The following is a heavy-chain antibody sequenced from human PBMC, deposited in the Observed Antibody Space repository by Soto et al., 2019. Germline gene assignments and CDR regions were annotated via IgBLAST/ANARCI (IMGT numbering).Heavy chain of an antibody. V-gene: IGHV3-53*01. D-gene: IGHD2-15*01. Sequence: EVQLVESGGGLIQTGGSLRLSCEASGFTVSNSYLNWVRQAPGTGLEWVSGIYSGGTTYYADSVTGRFTISRDNSKNTLYLQMNSLRAKDTAVYYCARGRYYGMDVWGQGTTVTVSS. CDR3: ARGRYYGMDV. J-gene: IGHJ6*02. CDR2: IYSGGTT. CDR1: GFTVSNSY.